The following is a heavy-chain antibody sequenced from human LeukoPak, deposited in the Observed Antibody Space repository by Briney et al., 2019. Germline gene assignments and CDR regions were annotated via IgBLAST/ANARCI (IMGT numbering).Heavy chain of an antibody. J-gene: IGHJ4*02. CDR3: ARDRGAAGNIDC. CDR2: ISSSSYI. D-gene: IGHD6-13*01. CDR1: GFTFSSYS. Sequence: GGSLRLSCAASGFTFSSYSMNWVRQAPGKGLEWVSSISSSSYIYYADSVKGRFTISRDNAENSLYLQMNSLRAEDTAVYYCARDRGAAGNIDCWGQGTLVTVSS. V-gene: IGHV3-21*01.